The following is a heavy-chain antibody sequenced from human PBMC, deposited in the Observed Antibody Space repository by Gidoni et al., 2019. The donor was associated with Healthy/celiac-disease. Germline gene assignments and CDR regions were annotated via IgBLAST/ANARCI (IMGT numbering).Heavy chain of an antibody. J-gene: IGHJ4*02. CDR3: ARRAGRYYYDSSGYYLWKFDY. V-gene: IGHV4-34*01. CDR2: INHSGST. D-gene: IGHD3-22*01. Sequence: QVQLQQWGAGLLKPSETLSLTCAVYGGSFSGYYWSWIRQPPGKGLEWIGEINHSGSTNYNPSLKSRVTISVDTSKNQFSLKLSSVTAADTAVYYCARRAGRYYYDSSGYYLWKFDYWGQGTLVTVSS. CDR1: GGSFSGYY.